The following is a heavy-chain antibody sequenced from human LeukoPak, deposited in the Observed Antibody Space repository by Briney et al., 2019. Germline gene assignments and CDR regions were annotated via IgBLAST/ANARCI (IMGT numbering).Heavy chain of an antibody. V-gene: IGHV4-34*01. CDR3: ARFPTTVTGFDY. CDR1: GGSFSGYY. CDR2: INHSGST. D-gene: IGHD4-17*01. Sequence: SETLSLTCAVYGGSFSGYYWSWIRQPPGKGLEWIGEINHSGSTNYNPSLKSRVTISVDTSKHQFSLKLSSVTAADTAVYYCARFPTTVTGFDYWGQGTLVTVSS. J-gene: IGHJ4*02.